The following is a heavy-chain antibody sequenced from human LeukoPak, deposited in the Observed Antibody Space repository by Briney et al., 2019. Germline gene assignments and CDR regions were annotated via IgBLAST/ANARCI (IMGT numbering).Heavy chain of an antibody. CDR1: GFTFSTSW. D-gene: IGHD3-16*01. CDR3: GRQIGGAPWFDP. CDR2: IMTAGNST. J-gene: IGHJ5*02. V-gene: IGHV3-74*01. Sequence: GGSLRLSCAASGFTFSTSWMHWVRQAPGKGLVWVSRIMTAGNSTTYADSVKGRFTISRDNAKNTVHLQMNSLRVEDTAVYYCGRQIGGAPWFDPWGQGTLVAVSS.